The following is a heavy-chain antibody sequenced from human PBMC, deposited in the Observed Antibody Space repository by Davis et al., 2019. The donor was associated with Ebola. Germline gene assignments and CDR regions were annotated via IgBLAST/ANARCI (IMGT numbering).Heavy chain of an antibody. CDR1: GFTFSDYY. CDR3: ARDNYDFWSGYYTANYYYYYGMDV. CDR2: ISSSGSTI. V-gene: IGHV3-11*01. J-gene: IGHJ6*02. D-gene: IGHD3-3*01. Sequence: GESLKISCAASGFTFSDYYMSWIRQAPGKGLEWVSYISSSGSTIYYADSVMGRFTISRDNAKNSLYLQMNSLRAEDTAVYYCARDNYDFWSGYYTANYYYYYGMDVWGQGTTVTVSS.